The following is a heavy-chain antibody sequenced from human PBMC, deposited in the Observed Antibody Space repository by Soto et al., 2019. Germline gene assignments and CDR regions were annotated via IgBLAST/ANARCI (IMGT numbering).Heavy chain of an antibody. CDR2: IIPILGIA. CDR1: GGTFSSYT. J-gene: IGHJ2*01. D-gene: IGHD1-20*01. CDR3: AREGITGLFIRRYDDHRDLQSFRTRGSSDL. Sequence: ASVKVSCKASGGTFSSYTISWVRQAPGQGLEWMGRIIPILGIANYAQKFQGRVTITADKSTSTAYMELSSLRSEDTAVYYCAREGITGLFIRRYDDHRDLQSFRTRGSSDL. V-gene: IGHV1-69*04.